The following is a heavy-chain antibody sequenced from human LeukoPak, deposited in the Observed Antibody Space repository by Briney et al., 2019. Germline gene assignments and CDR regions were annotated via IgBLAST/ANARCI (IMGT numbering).Heavy chain of an antibody. CDR1: RFTFSSYT. D-gene: IGHD3-22*01. J-gene: IGHJ5*02. Sequence: GGSLRLSCAASRFTFSSYTMNWVRQAPGKGLEWVSSISSSSIYIYYADSVTGRFTISRDNAKNSLYLQMNSLRAEDTAVYYCARDRTYFYDTIDAAPFDPWGQGTLVTVSS. CDR2: ISSSSIYI. CDR3: ARDRTYFYDTIDAAPFDP. V-gene: IGHV3-21*01.